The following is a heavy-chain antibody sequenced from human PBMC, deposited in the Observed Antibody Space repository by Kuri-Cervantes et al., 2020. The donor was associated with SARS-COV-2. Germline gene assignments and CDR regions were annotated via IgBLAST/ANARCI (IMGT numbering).Heavy chain of an antibody. CDR3: AKEREQWLVALWYFDL. CDR1: GFTFDDYA. J-gene: IGHJ2*01. V-gene: IGHV3-9*01. D-gene: IGHD6-19*01. Sequence: GGSLRLSCAASGFTFDDYAMHWVRQAPGKGLEWVSGISWNSGSIGYADSVKGRFTISRDNAKNSLYLQMNSLRAEDTALYYCAKEREQWLVALWYFDLWGRGTLVTVSS. CDR2: ISWNSGSI.